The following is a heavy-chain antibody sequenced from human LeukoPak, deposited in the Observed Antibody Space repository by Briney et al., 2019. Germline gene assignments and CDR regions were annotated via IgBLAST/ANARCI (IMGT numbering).Heavy chain of an antibody. J-gene: IGHJ5*02. CDR2: IRQDGSEK. CDR1: GFTFSSYW. Sequence: PGGSLRLSCAASGFTFSSYWMSWVRQAPGKGLEWVANIRQDGSEKYYVDSVKGRFTISRDNAKNSLYLQMNSLRAEDTAVYYCARGSGGWYPNWFDPWGQGTLVTVSS. V-gene: IGHV3-7*04. CDR3: ARGSGGWYPNWFDP. D-gene: IGHD6-19*01.